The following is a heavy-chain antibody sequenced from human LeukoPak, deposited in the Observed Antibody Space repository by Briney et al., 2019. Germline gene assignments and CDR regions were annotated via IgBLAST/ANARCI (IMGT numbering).Heavy chain of an antibody. J-gene: IGHJ4*01. Sequence: GGSLRLSCAASGFTVSSNYMSWVRQAPGKGLEWVSVIYSGGSTYHADSVKGRFTISRDNSKNTLYLQMNSLRAEDTAVYYCARDPQYSSSWNFDYWGQEPWSPSPQ. CDR3: ARDPQYSSSWNFDY. V-gene: IGHV3-66*02. CDR2: IYSGGST. CDR1: GFTVSSNY. D-gene: IGHD6-13*01.